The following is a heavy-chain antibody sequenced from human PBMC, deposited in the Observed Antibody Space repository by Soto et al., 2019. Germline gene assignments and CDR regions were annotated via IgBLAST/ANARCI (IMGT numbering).Heavy chain of an antibody. J-gene: IGHJ4*02. CDR3: ARHRMATIY. D-gene: IGHD5-12*01. V-gene: IGHV4-39*01. Sequence: PSETLSLTCNVSGASISSGDYYWSWIRQPPGKGLEWIGYIYYTGSTYYNPSLKSRVTISVDASKTQFYLNLSSVTAADTAVYYCARHRMATIYWSQGALVTVSS. CDR1: GASISSGDYY. CDR2: IYYTGST.